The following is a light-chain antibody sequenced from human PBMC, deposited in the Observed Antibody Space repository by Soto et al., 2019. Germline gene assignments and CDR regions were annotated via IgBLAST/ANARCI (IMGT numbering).Light chain of an antibody. J-gene: IGKJ2*01. CDR3: KQYQSTPPT. V-gene: IGKV4-1*01. CDR1: QSVLYSSNNKNY. Sequence: DIVMTQSPDSLAVSLGERSTINCKSSQSVLYSSNNKNYLAGYQQKPGQPSKLLIYWASTRESAVPEQFSGRGFWTDFKLASPSLQAEDVGVNYCKQYQSTPPTFGQGTKLEIK. CDR2: WAS.